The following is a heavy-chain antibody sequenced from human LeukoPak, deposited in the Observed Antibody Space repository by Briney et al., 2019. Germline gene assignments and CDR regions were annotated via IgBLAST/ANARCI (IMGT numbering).Heavy chain of an antibody. CDR1: GFTFSSYA. CDR2: ISGSGGST. CDR3: AKDRGSSGWYFFDY. J-gene: IGHJ4*02. V-gene: IGHV3-23*01. Sequence: GGSLRLSCAASGFTFSSYAMSWVRQAPGKGLEWVSAISGSGGSTYYADSVKGRFTISRDNSKNTLYLQMNSLRAEDTAVYYWAKDRGSSGWYFFDYWGQGTLVTVSS. D-gene: IGHD6-19*01.